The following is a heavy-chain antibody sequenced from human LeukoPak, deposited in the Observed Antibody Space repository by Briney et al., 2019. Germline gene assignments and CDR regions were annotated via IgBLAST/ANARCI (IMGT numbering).Heavy chain of an antibody. CDR2: MNPNSGNT. CDR1: GYTFTSYD. CDR3: ARRLVITGGFDY. V-gene: IGHV1-8*03. J-gene: IGHJ4*02. D-gene: IGHD3-9*01. Sequence: ASVKVSCKASGYTFTSYDINWVRQATGQGLEWMGWMNPNSGNTGYAQKFQGRVTITADESTSTAYMEMSSLRSEDTAVYYCARRLVITGGFDYWGQGTLVTVSS.